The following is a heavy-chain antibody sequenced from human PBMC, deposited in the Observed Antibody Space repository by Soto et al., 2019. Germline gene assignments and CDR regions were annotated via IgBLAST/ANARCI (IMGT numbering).Heavy chain of an antibody. CDR2: IKQDEGEK. D-gene: IGHD3-3*01. CDR3: ARDSGGGDWS. J-gene: IGHJ4*02. CDR1: GFSFSSYW. V-gene: IGHV3-7*01. Sequence: EVQLVESGGALVQPGGSLRLSCAASGFSFSSYWMSWVRQAPGKGLEWVANIKQDEGEKYYVDSVKGRFTISRDNAKNSLYLQMNSRRAEDTAVYYCARDSGGGDWSWGQGTLVTVSS.